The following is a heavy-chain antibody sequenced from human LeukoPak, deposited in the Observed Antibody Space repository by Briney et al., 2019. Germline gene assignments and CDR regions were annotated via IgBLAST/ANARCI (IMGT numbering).Heavy chain of an antibody. Sequence: PGGSLRLSCAASGFTFSGYSMNWVRQAPGKGLEWVSSISGSSSYIYYADSVKGRFTISRDNAKNSLFLQMNSLRVEDTAVYYCAKVAKYYYGSETYYFFEHWGQGTPVTASS. CDR2: ISGSSSYI. D-gene: IGHD3-10*01. J-gene: IGHJ4*02. CDR3: AKVAKYYYGSETYYFFEH. CDR1: GFTFSGYS. V-gene: IGHV3-21*01.